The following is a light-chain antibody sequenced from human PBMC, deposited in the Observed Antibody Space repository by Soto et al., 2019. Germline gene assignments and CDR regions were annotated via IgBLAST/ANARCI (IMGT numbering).Light chain of an antibody. CDR1: SSNIESNT. CDR3: LAWDDSLNGNL. J-gene: IGLJ1*01. CDR2: TND. V-gene: IGLV1-44*01. Sequence: SALTQPPSASGTPGQRVTISCSGSSSNIESNTVYWYQQLPGMAPRLLIHTNDRRPSGVPDRFSGSKSGTSASLAISGLQSEDEADYYCLAWDDSLNGNLFGTGTKVTVL.